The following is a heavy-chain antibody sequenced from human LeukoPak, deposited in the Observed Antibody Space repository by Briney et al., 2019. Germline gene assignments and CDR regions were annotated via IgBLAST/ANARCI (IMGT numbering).Heavy chain of an antibody. CDR1: GYTFSGYC. CDR3: ARGVEQWRGAIDY. J-gene: IGHJ4*02. D-gene: IGHD6-19*01. V-gene: IGHV1-2*02. CDR2: INPDSGGT. Sequence: ASVKVSCKASGYTFSGYCMHWVRQAPGQGLEWMGWINPDSGGTNYAQKFQGRVTMTRDTSISTAYMELSRLRSDDTAVYYCARGVEQWRGAIDYWGQGTLVTVSS.